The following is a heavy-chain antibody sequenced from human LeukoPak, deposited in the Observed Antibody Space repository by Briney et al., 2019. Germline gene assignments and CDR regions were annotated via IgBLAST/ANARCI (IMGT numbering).Heavy chain of an antibody. D-gene: IGHD3-16*02. Sequence: PSETLSLTCAVYGGSFSGYYWSWIRQPPGKGLEWMGEINHSGSTNYNPSLKSRVTISVDTSKNQFSLKLSSVTAADTAVYYCARGLAVSIYYFDYWGQGTLVTVSS. J-gene: IGHJ4*02. CDR2: INHSGST. CDR1: GGSFSGYY. V-gene: IGHV4-34*01. CDR3: ARGLAVSIYYFDY.